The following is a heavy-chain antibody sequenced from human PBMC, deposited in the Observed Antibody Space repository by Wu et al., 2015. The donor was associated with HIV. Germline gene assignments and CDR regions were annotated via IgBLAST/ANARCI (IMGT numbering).Heavy chain of an antibody. CDR2: FDPEDGET. CDR1: GYTLTELS. Sequence: QVQLVQSGAEVKKPGASVKVSCKVSGYTLTELSMHWVRQAPGKGLEWMGGFDPEDGETIYAQKFQGRVTMTEDTSTDTAYMDLSSLRSEDTAVYYCATYKLRLASRYYYYGMDVWGQGTTGHRLL. D-gene: IGHD3-16*01. CDR3: ATYKLRLASRYYYYGMDV. V-gene: IGHV1-24*01. J-gene: IGHJ6*02.